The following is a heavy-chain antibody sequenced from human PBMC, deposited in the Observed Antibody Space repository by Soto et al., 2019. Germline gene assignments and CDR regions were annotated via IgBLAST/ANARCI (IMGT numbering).Heavy chain of an antibody. V-gene: IGHV3-21*01. Sequence: EVQLVESGGGLVKPGGSLRLSCAASGFTFSSYSMNWVRQAPGKGLEWVSSISSSSSYIYYADSVKGRFTISRDNVKNSLYLQMNSLRAEDTAVYYCARDQVAVAGNPFDYWGQGTLVTVSS. D-gene: IGHD6-19*01. J-gene: IGHJ4*02. CDR1: GFTFSSYS. CDR2: ISSSSSYI. CDR3: ARDQVAVAGNPFDY.